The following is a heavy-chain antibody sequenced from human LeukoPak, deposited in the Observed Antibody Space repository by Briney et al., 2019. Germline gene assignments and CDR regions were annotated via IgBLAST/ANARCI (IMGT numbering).Heavy chain of an antibody. J-gene: IGHJ4*02. CDR3: ARDLFAIHEG. CDR1: GFTFSSYA. D-gene: IGHD2-2*02. CDR2: IKQDGSEK. V-gene: IGHV3-7*01. Sequence: PGGSLRLSCAASGFTFSSYAMSWVRQAPGKGLEWVANIKQDGSEKYYVDSVKGRFTISRDNAKNSLYLQMNSLRAEDTAVYYCARDLFAIHEGWGQGTLVTVSS.